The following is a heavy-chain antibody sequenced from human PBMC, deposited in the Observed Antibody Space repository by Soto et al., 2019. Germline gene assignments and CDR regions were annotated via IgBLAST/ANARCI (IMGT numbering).Heavy chain of an antibody. Sequence: PGGSLRLSCAASGFTFSSYGMHWVRQAPGKGLEWVAVIWYDGSNKYYADSVKGRFTISRDNSKNTLYLQMNRLRAEDTAVYYCSRECVVVGAAAVIDVFDIWGQGTLDHVSS. CDR3: SRECVVVGAAAVIDVFDI. D-gene: IGHD2-15*01. CDR2: IWYDGSNK. J-gene: IGHJ3*02. CDR1: GFTFSSYG. V-gene: IGHV3-33*01.